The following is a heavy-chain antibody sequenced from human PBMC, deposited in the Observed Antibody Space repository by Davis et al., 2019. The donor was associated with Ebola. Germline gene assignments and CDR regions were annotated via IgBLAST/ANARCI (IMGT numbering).Heavy chain of an antibody. Sequence: PGGSLRLSCAASGFIFHNEWMTWVRQAPGKGLEWVAEITADGSEKYYMDSVRGRFTISRDNSENVLYLQMDSLRPDDTAIYFCARALHDEVLDYWGQGTPVTVSS. V-gene: IGHV3-7*01. CDR1: GFIFHNEW. CDR2: ITADGSEK. D-gene: IGHD1-1*01. CDR3: ARALHDEVLDY. J-gene: IGHJ4*02.